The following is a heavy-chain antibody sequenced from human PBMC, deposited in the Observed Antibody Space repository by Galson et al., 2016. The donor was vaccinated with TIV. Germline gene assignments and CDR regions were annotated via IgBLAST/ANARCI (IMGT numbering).Heavy chain of an antibody. D-gene: IGHD2-8*02. CDR1: GYMFASYG. J-gene: IGHJ4*02. Sequence: SVKVSCKASGYMFASYGITWVRQAPGQGLEWMGWISGHNGNANYAQRLQDRLSMTTDTSTNTAYMELSSLRSGDTAVYFCARDIPCGGACYFFDDWGQGTLVTVSS. V-gene: IGHV1-18*01. CDR2: ISGHNGNA. CDR3: ARDIPCGGACYFFDD.